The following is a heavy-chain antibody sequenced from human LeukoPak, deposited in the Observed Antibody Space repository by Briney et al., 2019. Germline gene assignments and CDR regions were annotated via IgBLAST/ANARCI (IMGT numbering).Heavy chain of an antibody. Sequence: PGGSLRLSCAASGFTFSTYNMNWVRQAPGKGLEWVSCISTSSSYIYYSDSVKGRFTISRDNAKNSFYLQMNSLRAEDTAVYYCARGSGYKYDFTGRERTKSRLDYWGQGTLVTASS. CDR3: ARGSGYKYDFTGRERTKSRLDY. V-gene: IGHV3-21*01. CDR2: ISTSSSYI. J-gene: IGHJ4*02. D-gene: IGHD3/OR15-3a*01. CDR1: GFTFSTYN.